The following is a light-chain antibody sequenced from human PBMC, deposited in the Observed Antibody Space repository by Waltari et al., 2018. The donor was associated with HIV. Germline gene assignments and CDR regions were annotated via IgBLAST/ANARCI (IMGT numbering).Light chain of an antibody. V-gene: IGLV3-25*03. Sequence: GQTARITCSGDALPKQYAYWYQQKPGQAPVLVIYKDSERPSGIPERFSGSSSGTTVTLTISGVQAEDEADYYCQSADSSGTWVFGGGTKLTVL. CDR2: KDS. J-gene: IGLJ3*02. CDR3: QSADSSGTWV. CDR1: ALPKQY.